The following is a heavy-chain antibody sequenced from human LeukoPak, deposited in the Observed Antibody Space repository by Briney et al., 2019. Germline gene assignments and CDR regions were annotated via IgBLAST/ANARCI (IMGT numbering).Heavy chain of an antibody. CDR2: ISSSRSYI. Sequence: GGSLRLSCAASGFTFSSYSMNWVRQAPGKGLEWVSSISSSRSYIYYADSVKGRFTISRDNAKNSLYLQMNSLRAEDTAVYYCARSTVTTGLVDYWGQGTLVTVSS. D-gene: IGHD4-17*01. J-gene: IGHJ4*02. CDR1: GFTFSSYS. CDR3: ARSTVTTGLVDY. V-gene: IGHV3-21*01.